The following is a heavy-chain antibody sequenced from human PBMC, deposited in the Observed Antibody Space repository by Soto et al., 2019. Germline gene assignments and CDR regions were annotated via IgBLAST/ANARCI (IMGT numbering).Heavy chain of an antibody. V-gene: IGHV3-53*01. Sequence: GGSLRLSCAASGFTVSSNCMSWVRQAPGKGLEWVSVIYSGGSTYYADSVKGRFTISRDNSKNTLYLQMNSLRAEDTAVYYYARDTQGYSYGRGSYYYRMDVWGQGTTVTVSS. CDR2: IYSGGST. D-gene: IGHD5-18*01. J-gene: IGHJ6*02. CDR3: ARDTQGYSYGRGSYYYRMDV. CDR1: GFTVSSNC.